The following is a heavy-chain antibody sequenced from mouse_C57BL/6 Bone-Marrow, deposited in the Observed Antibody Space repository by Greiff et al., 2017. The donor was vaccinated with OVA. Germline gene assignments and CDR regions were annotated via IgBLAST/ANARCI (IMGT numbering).Heavy chain of an antibody. J-gene: IGHJ3*01. CDR1: GFTFSDYY. Sequence: EVQLVESGGGLVQPGGSLKLSCAASGFTFSDYYMYWVRQTPEKRLEWVAYISNGGGSPYYPDTVKGRFTISRDNAKNTLYLQMSRLKSEDTAMYYCARPVYDYGSWFAYWGQGTLVTVSA. CDR2: ISNGGGSP. CDR3: ARPVYDYGSWFAY. D-gene: IGHD2-4*01. V-gene: IGHV5-12*01.